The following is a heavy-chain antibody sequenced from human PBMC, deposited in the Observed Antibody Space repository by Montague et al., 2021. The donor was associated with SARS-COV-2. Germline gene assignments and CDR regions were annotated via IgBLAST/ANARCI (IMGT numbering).Heavy chain of an antibody. J-gene: IGHJ4*02. CDR3: AKLGSYTDY. D-gene: IGHD2-2*02. CDR1: GFTFDDYA. Sequence: SLRLSCAASGFTFDDYAMHWVRQAPGKGLEWVSGISWNSGSIGYADSVKGRFTISRDNAKNSLYLQMNSLRADDTALYYCAKLGSYTDYWGQGTLVTVSS. CDR2: ISWNSGSI. V-gene: IGHV3-9*01.